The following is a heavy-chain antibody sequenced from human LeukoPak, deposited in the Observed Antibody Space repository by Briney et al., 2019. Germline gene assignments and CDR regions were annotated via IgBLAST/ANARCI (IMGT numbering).Heavy chain of an antibody. D-gene: IGHD6-19*01. Sequence: SETLSLTCTVSGGSIGSSYYYWGWIRQPPGKGLELIGTVYYTGSTYYNPSLRSRVTVSIDTSKNQFSLKMSSVTAADTAVYHCARRLGIAVFDYWGQGTLVTVSS. CDR2: VYYTGST. J-gene: IGHJ4*02. CDR3: ARRLGIAVFDY. CDR1: GGSIGSSYYY. V-gene: IGHV4-39*01.